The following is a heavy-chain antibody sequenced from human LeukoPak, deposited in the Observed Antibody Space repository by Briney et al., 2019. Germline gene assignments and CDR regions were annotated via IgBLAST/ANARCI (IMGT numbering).Heavy chain of an antibody. V-gene: IGHV4-59*01. J-gene: IGHJ4*02. Sequence: PETLSLTCTVSGGSISSYYWSWIRQPPGKGLEWIGYIYYSGSTNYNPSLKSRVTISVDTSKNQFSLKLSSVTAADTAVYYCARSITGTSFDYWGQGTLVTVSS. D-gene: IGHD1-7*01. CDR2: IYYSGST. CDR1: GGSISSYY. CDR3: ARSITGTSFDY.